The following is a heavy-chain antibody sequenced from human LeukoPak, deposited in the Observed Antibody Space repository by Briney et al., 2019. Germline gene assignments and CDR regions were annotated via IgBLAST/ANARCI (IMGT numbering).Heavy chain of an antibody. V-gene: IGHV4-39*07. D-gene: IGHD6-19*01. CDR1: GFTVGYNY. Sequence: PGGSLRLSCAASGFTVGYNYMTWVRQPPGRGLEWIGSIYYSGSTYYNPSLKSRVTISVDTSKNQFSLKLSSVTAADTAVYYCARGAIAVAGLNWFDPWGQGTLVIVSS. CDR3: ARGAIAVAGLNWFDP. J-gene: IGHJ5*02. CDR2: IYYSGST.